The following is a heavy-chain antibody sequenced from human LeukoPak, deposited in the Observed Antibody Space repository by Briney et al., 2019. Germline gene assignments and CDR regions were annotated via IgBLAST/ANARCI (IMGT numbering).Heavy chain of an antibody. J-gene: IGHJ6*03. CDR1: GFTFSSYW. D-gene: IGHD2-2*01. CDR2: IKQDGSEK. CDR3: ARDYCSSTSPYYYYYYMDV. V-gene: IGHV3-7*01. Sequence: GGSLRLSCAASGFTFSSYWMSWVRQAPGKGLEWVAKIKQDGSEKYYVDSVKGRFTISRDNAKNSLYLQMNSLRAEDTAVYYCARDYCSSTSPYYYYYYMDVWGKGTTVTVSS.